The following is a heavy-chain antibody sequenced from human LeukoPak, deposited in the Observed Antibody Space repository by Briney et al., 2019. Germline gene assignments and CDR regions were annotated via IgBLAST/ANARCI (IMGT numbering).Heavy chain of an antibody. CDR3: AGGDHIVVVTAIFSLGY. CDR2: IIPIFGTA. Sequence: ASVKVSCKASGGTFSSYAISWVRQAPGQGLEWMGGIIPIFGTANYAQKFQGRVTITADESTSTAYMELSSLRSEDTAVYYCAGGDHIVVVTAIFSLGYWGQGTLVTVSS. V-gene: IGHV1-69*13. D-gene: IGHD2-21*02. CDR1: GGTFSSYA. J-gene: IGHJ4*02.